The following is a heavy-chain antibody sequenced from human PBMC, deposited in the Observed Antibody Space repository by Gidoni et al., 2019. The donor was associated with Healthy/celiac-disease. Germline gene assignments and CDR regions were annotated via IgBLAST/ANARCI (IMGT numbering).Heavy chain of an antibody. D-gene: IGHD3-10*01. V-gene: IGHV1-69*02. CDR2: IIPILGIA. Sequence: QVQLVQSGAEVKKPGSSVKVSCKASGGTFSSYTISWVRQAPGQGLEWMGRIIPILGIANYAQKFQGRVTITADKSTSTAYMELSSLRSEDTAVYYCARGRDGLDWFDPWGQGTLVTVSS. J-gene: IGHJ5*02. CDR3: ARGRDGLDWFDP. CDR1: GGTFSSYT.